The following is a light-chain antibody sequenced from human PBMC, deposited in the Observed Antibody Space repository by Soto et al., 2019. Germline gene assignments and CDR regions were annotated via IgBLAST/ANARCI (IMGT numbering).Light chain of an antibody. CDR3: QQRSTWSPT. CDR2: DAS. CDR1: QSVDAY. J-gene: IGKJ1*01. V-gene: IGKV3-11*01. Sequence: EIVLTQSPATLSLSPGDRATLSCRASQSVDAYLAWYQQRPGQAPRLLMFDASNRATGTPTRFSGRGSGTDFTLTSSSLEPEDFAVYYCQQRSTWSPTFGQGTKVEIK.